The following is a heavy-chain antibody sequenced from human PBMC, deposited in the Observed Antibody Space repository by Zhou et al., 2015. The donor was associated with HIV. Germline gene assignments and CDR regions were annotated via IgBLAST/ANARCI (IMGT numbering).Heavy chain of an antibody. Sequence: QVQLVQSGAEVKKPGASVKVSCKASGYTFTGYYMHWVRQAPGQGLEWMGWINPNSGGTNYAQKFQGRVTMTRDTSISTAYMELKYLRSDDAATYYCATDDIGGYHSFNYWGQGTRVFVSS. CDR3: ATDDIGGYHSFNY. J-gene: IGHJ4*02. V-gene: IGHV1-2*02. CDR1: GYTFTGYY. D-gene: IGHD3-22*01. CDR2: INPNSGGT.